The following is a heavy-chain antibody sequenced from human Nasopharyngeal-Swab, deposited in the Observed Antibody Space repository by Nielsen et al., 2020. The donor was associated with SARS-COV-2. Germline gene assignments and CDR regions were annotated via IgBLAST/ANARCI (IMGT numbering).Heavy chain of an antibody. CDR3: AKAHCSSTSCYHRGGPMDV. CDR2: ISGDGGST. V-gene: IGHV3-43*02. Sequence: WIRQSPGKGLEWVSLISGDGGSTYYADSVKGRFTISRDNSKNSLYLQMNSLRTEDTALYYCAKAHCSSTSCYHRGGPMDVWGKGTTVTVSS. D-gene: IGHD2-2*01. J-gene: IGHJ6*03.